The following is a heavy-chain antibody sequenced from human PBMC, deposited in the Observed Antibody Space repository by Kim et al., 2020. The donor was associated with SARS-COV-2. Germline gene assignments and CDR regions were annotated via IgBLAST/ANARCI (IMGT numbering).Heavy chain of an antibody. CDR2: ISGSGGST. D-gene: IGHD3-22*01. V-gene: IGHV3-23*01. CDR3: AKDRNYYDTTGGMDV. CDR1: GFTFSSYV. J-gene: IGHJ6*02. Sequence: GGSLRLSCAASGFTFSSYVMNWVRQAPGKGLEWVSGISGSGGSTYYADSVKGRFTISRDNSKNTLYLQMNSLRAEDTAVYYCAKDRNYYDTTGGMDVWGQGTTVTVSS.